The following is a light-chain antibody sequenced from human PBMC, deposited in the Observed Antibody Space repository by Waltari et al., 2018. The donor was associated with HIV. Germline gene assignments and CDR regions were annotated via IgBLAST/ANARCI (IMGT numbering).Light chain of an antibody. CDR1: TLPKQY. Sequence: SSELTQPPSVSVSPGQTARITCSGDTLPKQYAYWYQQKAGQAPVLVIYKNTERPSGIPERFSGSSSGTTVTLTISGVQAEDEADFYCQSAGSSAYSVVFGGGTKLTVL. V-gene: IGLV3-25*03. J-gene: IGLJ2*01. CDR2: KNT. CDR3: QSAGSSAYSVV.